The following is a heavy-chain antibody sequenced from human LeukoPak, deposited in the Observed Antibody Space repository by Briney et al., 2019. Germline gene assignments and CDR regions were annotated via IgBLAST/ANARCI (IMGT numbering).Heavy chain of an antibody. CDR1: GFTFDGYA. Sequence: GGSLRLSCAASGFTFDGYAMHWVRQAPGKGLEWVSGISWNSGSIGYADSVKGRFTISRDNAKNSLYLQMNSLRAEDTALYYCAKDISSPGYYYYGMDVWGQGTTVTVSS. V-gene: IGHV3-9*01. CDR3: AKDISSPGYYYYGMDV. J-gene: IGHJ6*02. D-gene: IGHD6-13*01. CDR2: ISWNSGSI.